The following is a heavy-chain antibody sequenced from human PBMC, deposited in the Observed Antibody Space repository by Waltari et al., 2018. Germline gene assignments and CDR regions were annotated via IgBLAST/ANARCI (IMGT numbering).Heavy chain of an antibody. J-gene: IGHJ4*02. D-gene: IGHD3-3*01. CDR1: GFSLSAHC. Sequence: ESQLVESGGTLVRPGGSLRLSWAVSGFSLSAHCMSWVRQAPGKGLEWGASINQDGGTDYVDCGRGRFTIARDTAKNSLYLLLNTLGADDSGVYFCASDPTLFGIRQNYFDSWGQGTQVTVSS. CDR2: INQDGGT. CDR3: ASDPTLFGIRQNYFDS. V-gene: IGHV3-7*04.